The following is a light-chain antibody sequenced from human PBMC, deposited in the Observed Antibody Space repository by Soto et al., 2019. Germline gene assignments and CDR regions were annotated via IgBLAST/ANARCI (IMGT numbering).Light chain of an antibody. V-gene: IGKV2-28*01. CDR1: QSLLHSSGYTY. J-gene: IGKJ3*01. CDR2: SAS. Sequence: DIVMTQSPLSLPVTPGEPAAISCRSSQSLLHSSGYTYLDWYLQKPGQSPQRLIHSASNRASGAPDRFSGTGSGTDFTLHISRVEAGDVGVFFCLQALLTPPPFGPGTRVDI. CDR3: LQALLTPPP.